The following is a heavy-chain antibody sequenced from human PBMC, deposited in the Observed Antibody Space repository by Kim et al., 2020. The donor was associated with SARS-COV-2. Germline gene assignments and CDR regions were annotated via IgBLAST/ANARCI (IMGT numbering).Heavy chain of an antibody. J-gene: IGHJ4*02. D-gene: IGHD3-3*01. V-gene: IGHV4-59*01. Sequence: SETLSLTCTVSGGSISSYYWSWIRQPPGKGLEWIGYIYYSGSTNYNPSLKSRVTISVDTSKNQFSLKLSSVTAAVTAVYYCARAAIFGTWDYWGQGTLVTVSS. CDR1: GGSISSYY. CDR2: IYYSGST. CDR3: ARAAIFGTWDY.